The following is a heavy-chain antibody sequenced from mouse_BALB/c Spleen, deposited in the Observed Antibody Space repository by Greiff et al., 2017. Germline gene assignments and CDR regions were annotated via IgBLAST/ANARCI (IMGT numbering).Heavy chain of an antibody. Sequence: EVNLVESGGGLVQPGGSRKLSCAASGFTFSSFGMHWVRQAPEKGLEWVAYISSGSSTIYYADTVKGRFTISRDNPKNTLFLQMTSLRSEDTAMYYCARGGARGNYAMDYWGQGTSVTVSS. J-gene: IGHJ4*01. CDR3: ARGGARGNYAMDY. D-gene: IGHD1-1*02. CDR1: GFTFSSFG. CDR2: ISSGSSTI. V-gene: IGHV5-17*02.